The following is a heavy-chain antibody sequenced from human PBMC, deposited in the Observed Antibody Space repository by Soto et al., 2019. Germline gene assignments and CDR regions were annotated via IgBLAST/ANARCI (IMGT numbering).Heavy chain of an antibody. CDR2: IGRRSDI. D-gene: IGHD2-21*02. J-gene: IGHJ6*02. CDR3: AREETAWPLAYGLDV. V-gene: IGHV3-21*01. Sequence: GGSLRLSCEASGFSFSTYSMHWVRQAPGKGLEWVSSIGRRSDIYYADSVRGRFTISRDNAKNSVSLQMNSLRDEDTAVYYCAREETAWPLAYGLDVWGQGTTVTVS. CDR1: GFSFSTYS.